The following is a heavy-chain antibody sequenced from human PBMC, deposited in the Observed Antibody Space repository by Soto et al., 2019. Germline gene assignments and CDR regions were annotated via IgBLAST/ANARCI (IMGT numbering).Heavy chain of an antibody. CDR3: ARDAGYDILTGYYTNPRYFDY. J-gene: IGHJ4*02. V-gene: IGHV1-69*06. D-gene: IGHD3-9*01. Sequence: SVKVSCRALGATFSSYAISWVRQPPGQGLEWMGGIIPIFGTANYAQKFQGIVTITADKSTSTAYMELSSLRSEDTAVYYCARDAGYDILTGYYTNPRYFDYWGQGTLVTVSS. CDR1: GATFSSYA. CDR2: IIPIFGTA.